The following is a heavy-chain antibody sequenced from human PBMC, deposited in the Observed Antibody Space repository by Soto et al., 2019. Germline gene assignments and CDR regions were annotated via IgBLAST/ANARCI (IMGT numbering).Heavy chain of an antibody. V-gene: IGHV3-53*02. CDR1: GFTVRSNY. D-gene: IGHD1-1*01. Sequence: EVQLVETGGGLIQPGGSLRLSCAASGFTVRSNYMSWVRQAPGKGLEWVSLIXXSGDTYYADSVKGRFTISRDTSKNXXXXXXXXXXXXXXXXXXXXXXXXXXXXXXXXXXXTGYFDLWGRGTLVTVSS. J-gene: IGHJ2*01. CDR3: XXXXXXXXXXXXXXXXTGYFDL. CDR2: IXXSGDT.